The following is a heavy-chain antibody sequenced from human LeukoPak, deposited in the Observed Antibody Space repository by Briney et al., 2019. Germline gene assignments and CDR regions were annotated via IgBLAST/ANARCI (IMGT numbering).Heavy chain of an antibody. CDR1: NGSINSYY. Sequence: KPSETLSLTCTVSNGSINSYYWTWIRQPPGKGLEWLGHITYSGSASYIPSLRSRVSISVDPSKNQFSLRLSSVTAADTAVYYCAGSDGNPYIDSFDFWGQGTMVTVSS. D-gene: IGHD5-24*01. CDR2: ITYSGSA. CDR3: AGSDGNPYIDSFDF. J-gene: IGHJ3*01. V-gene: IGHV4-59*01.